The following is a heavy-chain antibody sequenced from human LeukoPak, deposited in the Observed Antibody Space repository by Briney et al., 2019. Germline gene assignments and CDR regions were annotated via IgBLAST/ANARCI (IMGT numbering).Heavy chain of an antibody. V-gene: IGHV4-34*01. D-gene: IGHD4-11*01. CDR2: INHSGST. Sequence: SETLSLTCAVYGGSFSGYYWSWIRQPPGKGLEWIGEINHSGSTNYNPSLKSRVTISVDTSKNQFSLKLSSVTAADTAVYYCARGYSNYHYYYYYYMDVWGKGTTVTVSS. J-gene: IGHJ6*03. CDR3: ARGYSNYHYYYYYYMDV. CDR1: GGSFSGYY.